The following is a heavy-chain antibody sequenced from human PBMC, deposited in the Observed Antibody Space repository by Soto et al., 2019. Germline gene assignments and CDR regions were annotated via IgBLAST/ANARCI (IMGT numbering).Heavy chain of an antibody. CDR2: ISYDGTDK. V-gene: IGHV3-30-3*01. CDR1: VFTFSAYG. D-gene: IGHD3-16*02. J-gene: IGHJ5*01. CDR3: AGSIVTKVKRLIET. Sequence: VGSLRLSCASSVFTFSAYGLHCVRHSPGKGLEWVALISYDGTDKTYADSVKGRFTISRDNSQNTLSLQMNSLGPEDTAVYYCAGSIVTKVKRLIETWGQGTLVIVSS.